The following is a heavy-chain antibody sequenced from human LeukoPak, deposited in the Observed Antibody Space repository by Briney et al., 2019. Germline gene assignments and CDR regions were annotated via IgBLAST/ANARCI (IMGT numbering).Heavy chain of an antibody. Sequence: PGGSLRLSCAASGFTFSRYSMNWVRQAPGKGLEWVSYISSGSDGMHYADSVKGRFTISRDNAKNSLYVQMNSLRVEDTAVYYCARDSYGDYLPDYWGQGTLVTVSS. J-gene: IGHJ4*02. V-gene: IGHV3-48*01. CDR1: GFTFSRYS. CDR2: ISSGSDGM. CDR3: ARDSYGDYLPDY. D-gene: IGHD4-17*01.